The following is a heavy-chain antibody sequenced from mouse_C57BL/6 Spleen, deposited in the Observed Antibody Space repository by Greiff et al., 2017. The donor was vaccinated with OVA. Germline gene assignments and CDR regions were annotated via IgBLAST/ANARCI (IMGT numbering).Heavy chain of an antibody. CDR3: AKHDGDYGSSPAWFAY. D-gene: IGHD1-1*01. CDR1: GFSFTSYG. J-gene: IGHJ3*01. V-gene: IGHV2-9*01. Sequence: QVQLQQSGPGLVAPSQSLSITCTVSGFSFTSYGVDWVRQPPGKGLEWLGVIWGGGSTNYNSALMSRLSISKDNSKSQVFLKMNSLQTDDTAMYYCAKHDGDYGSSPAWFAYWGQGTLVTVSA. CDR2: IWGGGST.